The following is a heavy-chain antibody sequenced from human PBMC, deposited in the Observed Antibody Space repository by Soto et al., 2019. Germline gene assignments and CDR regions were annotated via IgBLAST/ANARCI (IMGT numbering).Heavy chain of an antibody. Sequence: SETLSLTGAVYGGSVSGYYWSWIRQPPGKGLEWIGEINHSGSTDYNPSLKSRVTISIDTSKNQFSLKLSSVTAADTAVYFCARGVQVVVNSYYYYMDVWGKGTTVTVSS. CDR1: GGSVSGYY. J-gene: IGHJ6*03. CDR3: ARGVQVVVNSYYYYMDV. CDR2: INHSGST. V-gene: IGHV4-34*01. D-gene: IGHD2-21*01.